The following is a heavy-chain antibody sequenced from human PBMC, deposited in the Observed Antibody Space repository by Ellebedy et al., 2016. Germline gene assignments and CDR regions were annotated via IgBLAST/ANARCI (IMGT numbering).Heavy chain of an antibody. CDR3: AKDSVTSGSYWV. V-gene: IGHV3-23*01. CDR1: GFIFRSYD. J-gene: IGHJ4*02. D-gene: IGHD1-26*01. CDR2: ISGSGDRT. Sequence: GESLKISCAASGFIFRSYDMSWVRQAPGKGLEWVSAISGSGDRTNYADSVKGRFTISRDNSKNTLYLQMNSLRAEDTAVYYCAKDSVTSGSYWVWGQGTLVTVSS.